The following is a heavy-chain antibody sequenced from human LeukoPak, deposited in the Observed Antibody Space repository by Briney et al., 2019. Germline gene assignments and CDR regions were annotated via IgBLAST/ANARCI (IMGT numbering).Heavy chain of an antibody. Sequence: PGGSLRLSCAASGFNFSSYSMNWVRQDPGEGLEWVSYISSSSSTIYYADSVKGRFTISRDNAKNSLYLQMNSLRAEDTAVYYCARALRYFDWLSTSPEYNWFNPWGQGTLVTVSS. CDR1: GFNFSSYS. D-gene: IGHD3-9*01. J-gene: IGHJ5*02. V-gene: IGHV3-48*01. CDR2: ISSSSSTI. CDR3: ARALRYFDWLSTSPEYNWFNP.